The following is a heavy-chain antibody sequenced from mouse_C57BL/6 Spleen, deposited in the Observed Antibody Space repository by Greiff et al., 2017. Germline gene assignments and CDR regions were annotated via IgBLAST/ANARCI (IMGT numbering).Heavy chain of an antibody. Sequence: QVQLKESGPGLVQPSQSLSITCTVSGFSLTSYGVHWVRQSPGKGLEWLGVIWSGGSTAYNAAFISRLSISKDNSKSEVFFKRNILQADDTAIYYGARFITTVVATNSMDYWGQGTSVTVSA. D-gene: IGHD1-1*01. CDR1: GFSLTSYG. CDR2: IWSGGST. V-gene: IGHV2-2*01. J-gene: IGHJ4*01. CDR3: ARFITTVVATNSMDY.